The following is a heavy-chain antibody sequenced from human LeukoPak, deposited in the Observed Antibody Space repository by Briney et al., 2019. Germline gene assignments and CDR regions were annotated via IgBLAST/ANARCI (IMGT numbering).Heavy chain of an antibody. Sequence: ASVNVSCKASVYTFTTYGIFWVRQAPGQGLEWMGWISACNGNTNYAQKLQGRVSMTTDTSTSTAYMELRSLRSDDTALYYCARGGFIVGAGDYFDYWGQGTLVTVSS. J-gene: IGHJ4*02. D-gene: IGHD1-26*01. V-gene: IGHV1-18*01. CDR3: ARGGFIVGAGDYFDY. CDR1: VYTFTTYG. CDR2: ISACNGNT.